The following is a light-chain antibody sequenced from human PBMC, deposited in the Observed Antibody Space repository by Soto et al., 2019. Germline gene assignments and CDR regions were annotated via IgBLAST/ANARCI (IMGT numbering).Light chain of an antibody. Sequence: EIVLTQSPGTLSLSPGERATLSCRASQSVSGTYLTWYQQKPGQAPRRLIYGASIRATGIPDRFSGSGSGTGFTLTISRLEPEDFAVYYCQYYGSSPRVTFGGGTKVEIK. CDR2: GAS. V-gene: IGKV3-20*01. CDR3: QYYGSSPRVT. J-gene: IGKJ4*01. CDR1: QSVSGTY.